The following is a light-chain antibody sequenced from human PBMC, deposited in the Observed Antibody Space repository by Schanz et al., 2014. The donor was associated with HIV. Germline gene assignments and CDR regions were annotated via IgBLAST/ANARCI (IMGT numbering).Light chain of an antibody. V-gene: IGLV2-14*03. CDR1: SSDVGAYKY. CDR2: DVN. CDR3: SSYTSSILI. J-gene: IGLJ2*01. Sequence: QSALTQPASVSGSPGQSITISCTGTSSDVGAYKYISWYQQHPGKAPKLMIYDVNNRPSGVSDRFSGSKSGNTASLTISGLQADDEGDYYCSSYTSSILIFGGGTKVTVL.